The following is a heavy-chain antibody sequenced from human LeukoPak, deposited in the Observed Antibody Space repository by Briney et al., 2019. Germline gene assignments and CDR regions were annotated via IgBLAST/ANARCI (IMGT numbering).Heavy chain of an antibody. J-gene: IGHJ4*02. V-gene: IGHV3-21*01. CDR2: ISGSSSYI. D-gene: IGHD3-3*01. CDR3: ARDSSYDFWSGYPTYFDY. CDR1: GFTFSSYS. Sequence: GGSLRLSCAASGFTFSSYSMNWVRQAPGQGLEWVSSISGSSSYIYYADSVKGRFTISRDNSKNTLYLQMNSLRAEDTAVYYCARDSSYDFWSGYPTYFDYWGQGTLVTVSS.